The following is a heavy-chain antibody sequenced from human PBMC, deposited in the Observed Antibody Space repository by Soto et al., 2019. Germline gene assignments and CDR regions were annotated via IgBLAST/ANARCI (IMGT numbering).Heavy chain of an antibody. V-gene: IGHV3-7*01. Sequence: PGGSLRLSCAASGFTFSSYWMSWVRQAPGKGLEWVAIIKQDGTEKYYVDSVKGRFTISRDNAKTSLYLQMNSLRAEDTAVYYCARRLRGSSWYTFDYWGQGTLVTVSS. J-gene: IGHJ4*02. CDR2: IKQDGTEK. D-gene: IGHD6-13*01. CDR1: GFTFSSYW. CDR3: ARRLRGSSWYTFDY.